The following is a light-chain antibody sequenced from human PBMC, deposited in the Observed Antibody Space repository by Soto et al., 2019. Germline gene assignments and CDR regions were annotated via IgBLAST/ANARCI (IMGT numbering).Light chain of an antibody. CDR1: QSVSSY. V-gene: IGKV3-11*01. J-gene: IGKJ4*01. CDR3: QQRSNWPPLT. CDR2: DAS. Sequence: EIVLTQSRSTLSLSPGERAILSCRASQSVSSYLAWYQQKPGQAPRLLIYDASNRATGIPARFSGSGSGTDFTLTISSLEPEDFAVYYCQQRSNWPPLTFGGGTKVEIK.